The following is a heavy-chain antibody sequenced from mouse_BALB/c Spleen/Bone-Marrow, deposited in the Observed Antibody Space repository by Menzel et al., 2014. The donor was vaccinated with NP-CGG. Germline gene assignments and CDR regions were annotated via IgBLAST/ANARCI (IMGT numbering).Heavy chain of an antibody. J-gene: IGHJ4*01. D-gene: IGHD4-1*01. CDR3: AGGGSLGLYYCAMDY. V-gene: IGHV1S137*01. CDR1: GYTFTDYA. CDR2: ISPYYVDG. Sequence: QVQLKQSGVELVRPGVSLKLSCKASGYTFTDYAMHWVKQCHAKRLEWIGAISPYYVDGCYTQKFKGKATMTIDNSSNTAYIELAKLSTKESAKYYFAGGGSLGLYYCAMDYWGEATSVTISS.